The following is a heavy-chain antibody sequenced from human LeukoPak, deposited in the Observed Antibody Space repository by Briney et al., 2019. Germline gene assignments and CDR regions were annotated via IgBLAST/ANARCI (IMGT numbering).Heavy chain of an antibody. Sequence: SEPLSLTHSVSGGPISNYYWNWIRQPPAKGLEGVGYINYSDNTKYNPSLKSRVTISVHTPKKEFSLNLNSLTAADTAVYYCTRSKLGVGDAFDVWGRGTKVTVSS. CDR1: GGPISNYY. CDR3: TRSKLGVGDAFDV. V-gene: IGHV4-59*01. J-gene: IGHJ3*01. CDR2: INYSDNT. D-gene: IGHD3-3*02.